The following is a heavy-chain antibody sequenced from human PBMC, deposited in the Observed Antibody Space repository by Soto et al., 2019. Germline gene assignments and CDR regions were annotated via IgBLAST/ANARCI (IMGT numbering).Heavy chain of an antibody. CDR1: GFTFSSYC. J-gene: IGHJ4*01. CDR3: ARGAYAIKGTVDY. CDR2: MWYDGSNK. V-gene: IGHV3-33*01. Sequence: QVQLVESGGGVVQPGGSLRLSCAASGFTFSSYCMHWVRQAPGKGLEWVAVMWYDGSNKYYADSVKGRFIISRDNYKNTLYLQMNSLRAEETAVYYCARGAYAIKGTVDYCGRGTVVSV. D-gene: IGHD2-8*01.